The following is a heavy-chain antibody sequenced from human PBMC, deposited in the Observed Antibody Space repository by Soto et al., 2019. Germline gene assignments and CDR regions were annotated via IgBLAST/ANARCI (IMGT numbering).Heavy chain of an antibody. D-gene: IGHD6-13*01. CDR1: GGSFRNYY. Sequence: QVQLQQWGAGLLKPSETLSLSCAVYGGSFRNYYWTWIRQPPGKGLEWIGEINHSGSTNYNPSLKSRVTISVVTSKNQFSLNLISVTAADTAVYYCARHGAAGPDYWGQGILVTVSS. V-gene: IGHV4-34*01. CDR2: INHSGST. J-gene: IGHJ4*02. CDR3: ARHGAAGPDY.